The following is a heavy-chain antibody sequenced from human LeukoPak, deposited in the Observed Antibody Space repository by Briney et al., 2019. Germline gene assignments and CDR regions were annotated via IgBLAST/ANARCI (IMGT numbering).Heavy chain of an antibody. V-gene: IGHV3-74*03. J-gene: IGHJ4*02. D-gene: IGHD6-13*01. CDR1: GFTFSNYW. CDR2: INNEESTI. CDR3: ARGYSSNYRVDY. Sequence: GWSLRLSCAVSGFTFSNYWMHWVRQAPGKGLVWVSRINNEESTITYADSVKGRFTVSRDNAKNTLYLQMNSLRDEDTAVYYCARGYSSNYRVDYWGQGTLVTVSS.